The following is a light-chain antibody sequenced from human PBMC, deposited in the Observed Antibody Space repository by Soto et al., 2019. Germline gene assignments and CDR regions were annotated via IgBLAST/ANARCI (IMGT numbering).Light chain of an antibody. CDR1: SSDVGGYNS. CDR2: DVT. J-gene: IGLJ1*01. Sequence: QSALTQPASVSGSPGLSIAISCSGTSSDVGGYNSVSWYQQYPGKAPKLIIHDVTNRPSGVSDRFSGSKSGNTASLTISRLQAEDEADYYCSSWTSSSSYVFGSGTKVTVL. CDR3: SSWTSSSSYV. V-gene: IGLV2-14*01.